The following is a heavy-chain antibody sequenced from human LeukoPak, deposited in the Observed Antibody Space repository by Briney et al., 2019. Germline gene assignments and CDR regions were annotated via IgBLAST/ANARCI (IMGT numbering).Heavy chain of an antibody. CDR1: GFTFSSYS. V-gene: IGHV3-21*01. Sequence: GASLRLSCAASGFTFSSYSMNWVRQAPGKGLEWVSSISSSSSYIYYADSVKGRFTISRDNAKNSLYLQMNSLRAEDTAVYYCAIDGDYSSSSHWGQGTLVTVSS. CDR3: AIDGDYSSSSH. CDR2: ISSSSSYI. D-gene: IGHD6-6*01. J-gene: IGHJ4*02.